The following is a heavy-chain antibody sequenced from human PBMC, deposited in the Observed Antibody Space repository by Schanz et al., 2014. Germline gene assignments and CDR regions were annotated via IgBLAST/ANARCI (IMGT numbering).Heavy chain of an antibody. D-gene: IGHD4-4*01. CDR3: ARRGPNCSNNACYHGWFDP. V-gene: IGHV1-2*02. Sequence: QVQLVQSGAEVKKLGASVKVSCKASGYTFTGYYIHWVRQAPGQGFEWMGWINPLSGATDYAPTFQGRVSMTRDTSISTAYMEVTRLVSSDTAVYYCARRGPNCSNNACYHGWFDPWGQGTLVTVSS. J-gene: IGHJ5*02. CDR1: GYTFTGYY. CDR2: INPLSGAT.